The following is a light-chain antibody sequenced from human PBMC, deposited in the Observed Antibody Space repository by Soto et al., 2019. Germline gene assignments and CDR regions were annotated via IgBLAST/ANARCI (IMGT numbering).Light chain of an antibody. Sequence: DIVMTQSPDSLAVSLGERATINCKSSQRVLYSSSNKNYLAWYQQKPGQPPKLLIYWASTRESGVPDRFSGSGSGTDFTLTISRLEPEDFAVDYCEQYVSSVSYTLGQGPKLEIK. CDR3: EQYVSSVSYT. J-gene: IGKJ2*01. CDR2: WAS. CDR1: QRVLYSSSNKNY. V-gene: IGKV4-1*01.